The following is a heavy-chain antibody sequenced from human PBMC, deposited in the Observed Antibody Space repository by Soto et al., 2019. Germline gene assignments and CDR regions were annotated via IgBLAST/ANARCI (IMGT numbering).Heavy chain of an antibody. CDR3: ARGVRDYGVYAERLDDY. J-gene: IGHJ4*02. D-gene: IGHD4-17*01. Sequence: QVQLEESGGGVVQPGRPLRLSCAVSGFTFSSYAMHWVRQAPGKGLEWVAIIWYDGSNKYYADSVKGRFTISRDNSKNTLFLQMDSLRAEDTAVYYCARGVRDYGVYAERLDDYWGQGTLVTVSS. V-gene: IGHV3-33*01. CDR2: IWYDGSNK. CDR1: GFTFSSYA.